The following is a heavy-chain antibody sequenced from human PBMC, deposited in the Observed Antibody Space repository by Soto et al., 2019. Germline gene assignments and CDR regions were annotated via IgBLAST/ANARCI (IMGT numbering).Heavy chain of an antibody. CDR1: GGTFSSYA. Sequence: QVQLVQSGAEVKKPGSSVKVSCKASGGTFSSYAISWVRQAPGQGLEWMGGIIPIFGTANYAQKFQGRVTITADDSTSTGYMELSSVRSEDTAVYHCARPYTIFGGLEAYAFDIWGKVTMVTVSS. CDR2: IIPIFGTA. D-gene: IGHD3-3*01. V-gene: IGHV1-69*01. CDR3: ARPYTIFGGLEAYAFDI. J-gene: IGHJ3*02.